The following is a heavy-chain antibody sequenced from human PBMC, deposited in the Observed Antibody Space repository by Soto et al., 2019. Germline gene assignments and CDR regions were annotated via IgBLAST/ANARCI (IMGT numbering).Heavy chain of an antibody. D-gene: IGHD6-19*01. CDR2: IIPIFGTA. CDR3: AREIAVAGRGYYYYYGMDV. V-gene: IGHV1-69*06. J-gene: IGHJ6*02. CDR1: GGTFSSYA. Sequence: GASVKVSCKASGGTFSSYASSWVRQAPGQGLEWMGGIIPIFGTANYAQKFQGRVTITADKSTSTAYMELSSLRSEDTAVYYCAREIAVAGRGYYYYYGMDVWGQGTTVTVSS.